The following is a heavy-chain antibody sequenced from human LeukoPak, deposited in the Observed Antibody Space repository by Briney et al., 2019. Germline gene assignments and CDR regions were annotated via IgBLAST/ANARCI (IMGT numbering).Heavy chain of an antibody. CDR3: AREEGPGYSGGWYYFDY. J-gene: IGHJ4*02. V-gene: IGHV4-59*01. D-gene: IGHD6-19*01. CDR1: GGSISSYY. CDR2: IYYSGST. Sequence: PSETLSLTCTVSGGSISSYYWSWIRQPPGKGLEWIGYIYYSGSTNYNPSLKSRVTISVDTSKNQFSLKLSSVTAADTAVYYCAREEGPGYSGGWYYFDYWGQGTLVTVSS.